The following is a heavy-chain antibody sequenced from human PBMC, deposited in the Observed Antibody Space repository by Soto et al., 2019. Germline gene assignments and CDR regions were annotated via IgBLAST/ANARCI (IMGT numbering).Heavy chain of an antibody. V-gene: IGHV1-46*03. CDR2: INPSGGST. CDR1: GYTFTSYY. CDR3: ARGSIVVPPDYYYGMDV. Sequence: APVKVSCKASGYTFTSYYMHWVRQAPGQGLEWMGIINPSGGSTSYAQKFQGRVTMTRDTSTSTVYMELSSLRSEDTAVYYCARGSIVVPPDYYYGMDVWGQGTTDIVSS. D-gene: IGHD2-2*01. J-gene: IGHJ6*02.